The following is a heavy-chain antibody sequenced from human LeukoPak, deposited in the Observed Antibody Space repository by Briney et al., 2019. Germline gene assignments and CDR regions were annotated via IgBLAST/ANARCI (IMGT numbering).Heavy chain of an antibody. CDR1: GFTFSSYG. CDR2: ISYDGSNK. D-gene: IGHD3-9*01. J-gene: IGHJ4*02. CDR3: AKDLHYDILTGTDY. V-gene: IGHV3-30*18. Sequence: GGSLRLSCAASGFTFSSYGMHWVHQAPGKGLEWVAVISYDGSNKYYADSVKGRFTISRDNSKNTLYLQMNSLRAEDTAVYYCAKDLHYDILTGTDYWGQGTLVTVSS.